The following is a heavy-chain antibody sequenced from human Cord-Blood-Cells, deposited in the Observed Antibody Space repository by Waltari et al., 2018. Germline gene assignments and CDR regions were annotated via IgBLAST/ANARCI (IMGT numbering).Heavy chain of an antibody. D-gene: IGHD2-2*01. Sequence: EVQLVESGGGLIQPGGSLRLSCAASGFTVSSNYMSWVRQAPGKGLGWGSVYYSGGSKYYADSVKGRFTISRDNSKNTLYLQMNSLRAEDTAVYYCARGFCSSTSCYAFDIWGQGTMVTVSS. CDR2: YYSGGSK. CDR1: GFTVSSNY. J-gene: IGHJ3*02. V-gene: IGHV3-53*01. CDR3: ARGFCSSTSCYAFDI.